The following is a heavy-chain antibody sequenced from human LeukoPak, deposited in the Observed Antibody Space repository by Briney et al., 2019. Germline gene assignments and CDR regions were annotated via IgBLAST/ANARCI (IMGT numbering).Heavy chain of an antibody. Sequence: SETLSLTCTVSGGSISSYYWSWIRQPAGEGLEWIGRIYTSGSTNYNPSLKSRVTMSVDTSKNQFSLKLSSVTAADTAVYYCARDYCTSTTCPNWFDPWGQGTLVTVSS. CDR2: IYTSGST. CDR1: GGSISSYY. CDR3: ARDYCTSTTCPNWFDP. D-gene: IGHD2-2*01. V-gene: IGHV4-4*07. J-gene: IGHJ5*02.